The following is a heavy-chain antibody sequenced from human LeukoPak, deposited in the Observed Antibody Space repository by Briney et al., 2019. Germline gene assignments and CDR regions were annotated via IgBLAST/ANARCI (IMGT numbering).Heavy chain of an antibody. V-gene: IGHV4-59*01. Sequence: SETLSLTCTVSGGSISIYHWSWLRQPPGKGLEWIGYIYYTGSTNYNPSTTYNPSPKRRVTISVDTSKNQFSLKLNSVTAADTAVYYCARGDYGGRIVPLDSWGQGTLVTVSS. J-gene: IGHJ4*02. CDR1: GGSISIYH. CDR2: IYYTGST. CDR3: ARGDYGGRIVPLDS. D-gene: IGHD4-23*01.